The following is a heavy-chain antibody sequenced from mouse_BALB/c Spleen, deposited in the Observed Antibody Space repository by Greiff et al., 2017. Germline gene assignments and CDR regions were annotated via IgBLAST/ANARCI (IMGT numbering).Heavy chain of an antibody. D-gene: IGHD1-1*01. CDR2: IYPGNGDT. CDR3: ARLLRGYFDY. J-gene: IGHJ2*01. V-gene: IGHV1-12*01. Sequence: LQQPGAELVKPGASVKMSCKASGYTFTSYNMHWVKQTPGQGLEWIGAIYPGNGDTSYNQKFKGKATLTADKSSSTAYMQLSSLTSEDSAVYYCARLLRGYFDYWGQGTTLTVSS. CDR1: GYTFTSYN.